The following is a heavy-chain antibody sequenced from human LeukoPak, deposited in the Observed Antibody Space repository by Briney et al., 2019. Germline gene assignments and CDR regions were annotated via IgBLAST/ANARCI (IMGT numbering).Heavy chain of an antibody. CDR3: ASVQGSSWLNWFDP. CDR1: GGTFSSYA. D-gene: IGHD6-13*01. J-gene: IGHJ5*02. V-gene: IGHV1-69*06. Sequence: GASVKVSCKASGGTFSSYAISWVRQAPGQGLEWMGGIIPIFGTANYAQKFQGRVTITADKSTSTAYMERSSLRSEDTAVYYCASVQGSSWLNWFDPWGQGTLVTVSS. CDR2: IIPIFGTA.